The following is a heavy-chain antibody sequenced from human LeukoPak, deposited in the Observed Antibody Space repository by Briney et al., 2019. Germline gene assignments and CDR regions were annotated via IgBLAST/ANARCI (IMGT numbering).Heavy chain of an antibody. CDR3: AKDLWSSSPIGNFDY. J-gene: IGHJ4*02. V-gene: IGHV3-23*01. D-gene: IGHD6-6*01. Sequence: PGGSLRLSCAASGFTFSSYAMSWVRQAPGKGLKWVSAISGSGGSTYYADSVKGRFTISRDNSKNTLYLQMNSLRAEDTAVYYCAKDLWSSSPIGNFDYWGQGTLVTVSS. CDR2: ISGSGGST. CDR1: GFTFSSYA.